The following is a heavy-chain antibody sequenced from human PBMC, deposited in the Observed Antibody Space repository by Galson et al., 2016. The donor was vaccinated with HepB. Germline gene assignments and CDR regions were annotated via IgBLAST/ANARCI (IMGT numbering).Heavy chain of an antibody. D-gene: IGHD6-13*01. CDR3: AVRRLSSSWSHHFDY. V-gene: IGHV4-4*02. Sequence: SETLSLTCAVSGGSISSGDWWSWVRQPPGKGLEWIGEIYHYGSTNYNPSLKSRVTISVDKSKNQFSLKLTSVTAADTAVYYCAVRRLSSSWSHHFDYWGQGTLVTVSS. CDR2: IYHYGST. J-gene: IGHJ4*02. CDR1: GGSISSGDW.